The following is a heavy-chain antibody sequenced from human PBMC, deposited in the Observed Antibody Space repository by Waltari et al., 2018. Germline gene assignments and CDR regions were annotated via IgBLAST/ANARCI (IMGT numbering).Heavy chain of an antibody. CDR3: ARLTTGTTVFDY. Sequence: EVQLVESGGGLVQPGGSLILSCAATGFTFSSHWMSWVRQAPGKGLEWVANIKQDGSERYYVDSVKGRFTISRDNAKNSLYLQMNSLRAEDTAVYYCARLTTGTTVFDYWGQGTLVTVSS. V-gene: IGHV3-7*01. D-gene: IGHD1-7*01. J-gene: IGHJ4*02. CDR1: GFTFSSHW. CDR2: IKQDGSER.